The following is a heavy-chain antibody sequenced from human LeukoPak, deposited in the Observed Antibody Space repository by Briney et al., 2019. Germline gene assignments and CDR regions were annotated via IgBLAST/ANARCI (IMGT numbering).Heavy chain of an antibody. D-gene: IGHD3-10*01. CDR2: IYYSGST. CDR3: ARIEGNSGYGWSHFDY. Sequence: PSETLSLTCSVSGGSITSSRYYWGWIRQPPGKGLEWIGSIYYSGSTYYNPSLKSRVSISIDTSRNQFSLKLNSVTAADTAVYYCARIEGNSGYGWSHFDYWGQGRLVTVSS. V-gene: IGHV4-39*07. J-gene: IGHJ4*02. CDR1: GGSITSSRYY.